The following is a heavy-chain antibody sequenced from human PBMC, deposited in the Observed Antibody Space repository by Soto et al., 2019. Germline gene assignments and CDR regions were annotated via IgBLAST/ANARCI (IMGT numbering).Heavy chain of an antibody. D-gene: IGHD2-2*01. CDR3: ATGRSEVVPGAMDT. CDR2: IYPSGST. Sequence: PSETLSLTCTVSGGSFSSYYCNWGRKCAGKGLEWIGRIYPSGSTTYNPSLKSRLTMSVDTSKNQFSLRLTSMTAADTAVYYCATGRSEVVPGAMDTWGQGTLVTVSS. J-gene: IGHJ5*02. CDR1: GGSFSSYY. V-gene: IGHV4-4*07.